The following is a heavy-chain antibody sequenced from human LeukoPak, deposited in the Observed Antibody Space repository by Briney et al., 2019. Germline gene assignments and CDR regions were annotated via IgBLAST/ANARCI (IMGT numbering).Heavy chain of an antibody. D-gene: IGHD3-22*01. CDR2: IYYSGST. CDR3: ASLGYYYDPPGY. Sequence: SGGSLRLSCADSGFTFSRSWMTWVRQAPGKGLEWIGSIYYSGSTYYNPSLKSRVTISVDTSKNQFSLKLSSVTAADTAVYYCASLGYYYDPPGYWAQGTLVTVSS. CDR1: GFTFSRSW. J-gene: IGHJ4*02. V-gene: IGHV4-39*01.